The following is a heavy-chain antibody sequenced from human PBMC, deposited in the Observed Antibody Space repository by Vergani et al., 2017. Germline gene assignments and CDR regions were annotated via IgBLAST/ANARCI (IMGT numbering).Heavy chain of an antibody. CDR3: AKASGYSYGQPFGY. CDR2: IYSGGSST. CDR1: GFTFSSYA. V-gene: IGHV3-23*03. Sequence: EVQLLESGGGLVQPGGSLRLSCAASGFTFSSYAMSWVRQAPGKGLEWVSVIYSGGSSTYYADSVKGRFTISRDNSKNTLYLQMNSLRAEDTAVYYCAKASGYSYGQPFGYWGQGTLVTVSS. D-gene: IGHD5-18*01. J-gene: IGHJ4*02.